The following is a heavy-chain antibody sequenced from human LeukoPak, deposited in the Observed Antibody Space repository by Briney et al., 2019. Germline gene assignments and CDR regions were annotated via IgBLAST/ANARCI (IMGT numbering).Heavy chain of an antibody. Sequence: SVKVSCKASGGTFSSYAISWVRQAPGQGLEWVGGIIPIFGTANYAQKFQGRVTITAYESTSTAYMELSSLRSEDTAVYYCASGRKYDYGDYGSFDYWGQGTLVTVSS. CDR1: GGTFSSYA. V-gene: IGHV1-69*13. CDR2: IIPIFGTA. CDR3: ASGRKYDYGDYGSFDY. D-gene: IGHD4-17*01. J-gene: IGHJ4*02.